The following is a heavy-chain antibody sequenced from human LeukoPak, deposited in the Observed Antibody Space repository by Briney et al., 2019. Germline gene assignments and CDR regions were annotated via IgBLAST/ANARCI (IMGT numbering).Heavy chain of an antibody. CDR2: ISSSGSAI. V-gene: IGHV3-11*01. D-gene: IGHD3-16*02. CDR1: GFTFSDYY. Sequence: GGSLRLSCAASGFTFSDYYMSWIRQAPGKGLEWVSYISSSGSAIYYADSVKGRFTISRDNAKNSLYLQMNSLRAEDTAVYYCARDGTYYDYVWGSYRVHDYWGQGTLVTVSS. CDR3: ARDGTYYDYVWGSYRVHDY. J-gene: IGHJ4*02.